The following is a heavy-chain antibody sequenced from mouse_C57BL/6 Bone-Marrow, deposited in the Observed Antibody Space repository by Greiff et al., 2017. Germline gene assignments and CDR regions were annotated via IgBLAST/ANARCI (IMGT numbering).Heavy chain of an antibody. CDR2: IYPGSGNT. CDR3: ARSYWGSRGRFDV. J-gene: IGHJ1*03. D-gene: IGHD1-1*01. V-gene: IGHV1-81*01. Sequence: QVQLQQSGAELVRPGASVKLSCKASGYTFTSYGISWVKQRPGQGLEWIGEIYPGSGNTYYNEKFKGKATLTADKSSSTAYMELRSLTSEDSAVYFCARSYWGSRGRFDVWGKGTTVTVSA. CDR1: GYTFTSYG.